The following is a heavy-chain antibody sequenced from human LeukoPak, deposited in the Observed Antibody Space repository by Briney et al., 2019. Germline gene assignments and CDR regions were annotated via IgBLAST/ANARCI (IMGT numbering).Heavy chain of an antibody. CDR1: GGSISSSRNN. Sequence: SETLSLTCTVSGGSISSSRNNWSWIRQPAGKGLEWIGRIYTSGSTNYNPSLKSRVTISLDTSKNQFSLNLNSVTAADTAVYYCATGYGDYHYWGQGTLVTVSS. CDR3: ATGYGDYHY. V-gene: IGHV4-61*02. J-gene: IGHJ4*02. CDR2: IYTSGST. D-gene: IGHD4-17*01.